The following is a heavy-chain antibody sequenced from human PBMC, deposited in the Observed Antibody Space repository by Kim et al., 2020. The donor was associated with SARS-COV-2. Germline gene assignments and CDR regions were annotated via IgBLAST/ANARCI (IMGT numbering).Heavy chain of an antibody. J-gene: IGHJ6*02. V-gene: IGHV7-4-1*02. CDR3: VIDVSVWFGELSTTFYYYYNSLRTTYLQFSRFQDVDTVVYYCARELSVWFGALSTTFYYYYDIMDV. CDR2: INTNTGNP. CDR1: GYTSTSYA. D-gene: IGHD3-10*01. Sequence: ASVKVSCKASGYTSTSYAMNWVRQAPGQGPVWMGWINTNTGNPTYAQGFTGRFVFSLDTYVSTAYRQISSLMTEDTAVYYCVIDVSVWFGELSTTFYYYYNSLRTTYLQFSRFQDVDTVVYYCARELSVWFGALSTTFYYYYDIMDVGGPRNTVTVS.